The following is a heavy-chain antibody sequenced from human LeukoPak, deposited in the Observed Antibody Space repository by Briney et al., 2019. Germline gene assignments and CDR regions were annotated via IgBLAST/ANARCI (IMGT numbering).Heavy chain of an antibody. CDR2: IKQDGSEK. Sequence: GGSLRLSCAASGFTVSSNYMSWVRQAPGKGLEWVANIKQDGSEKYYVDSVKGRFTISRDNAKNSLYLQMNSLRAEDTAVYYCARNVHFDWLLYYYYYMDVWGKGTTVTISS. CDR1: GFTVSSNY. CDR3: ARNVHFDWLLYYYYYMDV. D-gene: IGHD3-9*01. J-gene: IGHJ6*03. V-gene: IGHV3-7*01.